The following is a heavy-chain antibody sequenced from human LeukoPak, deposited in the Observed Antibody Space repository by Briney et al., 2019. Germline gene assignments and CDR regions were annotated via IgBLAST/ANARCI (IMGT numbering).Heavy chain of an antibody. J-gene: IGHJ4*02. CDR1: GFTFDDYG. D-gene: IGHD6-13*01. V-gene: IGHV3-20*04. Sequence: GGSLRLSCAASGFTFDDYGMSWVRQAPGKGLEWVSGINWNGGSTGHADSVKGRFTISRDNAKNSLYLQMNSLRAEDTALYYCARGTLKAAATDFDYWGQGTLVTVS. CDR3: ARGTLKAAATDFDY. CDR2: INWNGGST.